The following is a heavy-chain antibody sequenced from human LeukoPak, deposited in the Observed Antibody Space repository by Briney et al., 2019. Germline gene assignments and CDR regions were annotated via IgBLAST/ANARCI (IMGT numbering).Heavy chain of an antibody. D-gene: IGHD6-13*01. CDR1: GFTFSGSA. CDR2: IRSKDNSYAT. CDR3: TSVAAAFDF. V-gene: IGHV3-73*01. J-gene: IGHJ4*02. Sequence: GGSLRLSCAASGFTFSGSAMRWVRQASGQGLEWVGRIRSKDNSYATAYAASVKGRFTISRDDSKNTAYLQMNSLKNEDTAVYYCTSVAAAFDFWGQGTLVTVSS.